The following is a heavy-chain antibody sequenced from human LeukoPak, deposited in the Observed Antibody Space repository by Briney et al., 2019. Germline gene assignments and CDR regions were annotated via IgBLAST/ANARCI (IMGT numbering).Heavy chain of an antibody. D-gene: IGHD6-13*01. J-gene: IGHJ4*02. CDR1: GGSISSGSYY. V-gene: IGHV4-31*03. CDR3: ARGGSSSWQFDY. Sequence: KPSQTLSPTCTVSGGSISSGSYYWNWIRQHPGKGLEWIGYIYYSGTTYYNPSLKSRVTISVDTSKSQFSLRLSSVTAADTAVYYCARGGSSSWQFDYWGQGTLVTVSS. CDR2: IYYSGTT.